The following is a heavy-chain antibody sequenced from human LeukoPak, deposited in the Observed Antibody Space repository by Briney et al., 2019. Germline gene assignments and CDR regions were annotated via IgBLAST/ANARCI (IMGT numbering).Heavy chain of an antibody. V-gene: IGHV1-69*05. CDR3: ARDADSGHMITFGGVIVNYYMDV. D-gene: IGHD3-16*02. CDR2: IISIFGTA. J-gene: IGHJ6*03. CDR1: GGTFSSYA. Sequence: ASVKVSCKASGGTFSSYAISWVRQAPGQGLEWMGGIISIFGTANYAQKFQGRVTITTDKSTSTAYMELSSLRSEDTAVYYCARDADSGHMITFGGVIVNYYMDVWGKGTTVTISS.